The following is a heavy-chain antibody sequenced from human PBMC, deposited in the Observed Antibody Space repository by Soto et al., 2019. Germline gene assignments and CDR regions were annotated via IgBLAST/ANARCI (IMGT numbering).Heavy chain of an antibody. J-gene: IGHJ4*02. CDR1: GGSISGNNW. CDR3: ARRTDYYASSGTFDY. V-gene: IGHV4-4*02. Sequence: QVQLQESGPGLVKPSGTLSLACAVSGGSISGNNWWSWVRQPPGKGLEWIGEIYHSGSTNYNPSLESRVTILVDKSKNKFSLNLSSVTAADTAVYYCARRTDYYASSGTFDYSGQGTLVTVSS. D-gene: IGHD3-22*01. CDR2: IYHSGST.